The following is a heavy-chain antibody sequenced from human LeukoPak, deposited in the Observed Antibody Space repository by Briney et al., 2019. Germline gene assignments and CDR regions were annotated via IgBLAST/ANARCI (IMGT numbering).Heavy chain of an antibody. V-gene: IGHV3-72*01. J-gene: IGHJ4*02. CDR3: ARVSVGATYYFDY. CDR1: GFTFSDHY. CDR2: TRNKANSYTT. Sequence: GGSLRLSCVASGFTFSDHYMDWVRQAPGEGLEWVGRTRNKANSYTTYYAASVRGRFIISRDGSKNSLYLQMTSLKTEDTAVYYCARVSVGATYYFDYWGQGTLVTVSS. D-gene: IGHD1-26*01.